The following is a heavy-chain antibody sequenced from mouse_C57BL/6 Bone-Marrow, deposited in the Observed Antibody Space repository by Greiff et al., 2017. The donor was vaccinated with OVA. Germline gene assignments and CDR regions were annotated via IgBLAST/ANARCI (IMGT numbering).Heavy chain of an antibody. D-gene: IGHD1-1*01. CDR2: ITPNNGGT. V-gene: IGHV1-18*01. J-gene: IGHJ2*01. CDR3: ARWNYRSRDY. Sequence: VQLQQSGPELVKPGASVKIPCKASGYTFTDYNMDWVKQSHGKSLEWIGDITPNNGGTIYNQKFKGKATLTVDKSSSTAYMELRSLTSEDTAFYYCARWNYRSRDYWGQGTTLTVSS. CDR1: GYTFTDYN.